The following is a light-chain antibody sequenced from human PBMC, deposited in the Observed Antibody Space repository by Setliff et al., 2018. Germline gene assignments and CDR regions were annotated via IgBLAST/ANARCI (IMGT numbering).Light chain of an antibody. V-gene: IGLV2-14*03. J-gene: IGLJ1*01. CDR3: SIHRSRGYV. CDR1: GSDVGTSKY. CDR2: DVT. Sequence: QSVLAQPASVSGSPGQSITISCTGTGSDVGTSKYVSRYQQHPGKAPKLIIYDVTTRPSGVSNRFSGSKSGNTASLTISGLQAEDEADYYCSIHRSRGYVFGTGTKVTVL.